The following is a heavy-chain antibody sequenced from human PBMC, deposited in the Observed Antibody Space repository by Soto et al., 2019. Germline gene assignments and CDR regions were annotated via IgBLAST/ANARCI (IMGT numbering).Heavy chain of an antibody. CDR2: IDPSDSYT. CDR1: GYSFTSYW. V-gene: IGHV5-10-1*01. Sequence: GESLKISCKGSGYSFTSYWISWVRQMPGKGLEWMGRIDPSDSYTNYSPSFQGHVTISADKSISTAYLQWSSLKASDTAMYYCASFCSSTSCPPSTSGHAPVDYYYYGMDVWGQGTTVTVSS. CDR3: ASFCSSTSCPPSTSGHAPVDYYYYGMDV. J-gene: IGHJ6*02. D-gene: IGHD2-2*01.